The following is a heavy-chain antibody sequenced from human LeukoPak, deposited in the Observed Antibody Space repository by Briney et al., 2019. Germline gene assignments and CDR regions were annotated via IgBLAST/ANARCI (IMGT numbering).Heavy chain of an antibody. D-gene: IGHD1-26*01. CDR2: MYHSGIT. Sequence: SGTLSLTCAVSGGSISSSNWWSWVRQPPGKGLEWIGSMYHSGITYYNPSLKSRVTISVDTSKNQFSLKLSSVTAADTAVYYCAREGSYVGDYYYYGMDVWGQGTTVTVSS. CDR3: AREGSYVGDYYYYGMDV. V-gene: IGHV4-4*02. J-gene: IGHJ6*02. CDR1: GGSISSSNW.